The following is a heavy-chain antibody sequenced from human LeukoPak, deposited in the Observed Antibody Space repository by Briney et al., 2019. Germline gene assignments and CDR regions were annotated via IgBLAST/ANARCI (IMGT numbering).Heavy chain of an antibody. J-gene: IGHJ5*02. Sequence: SVTVSCTASGGTFSSYAISWVRQAPGQGLEWMGGIIPIFGTANYAQKFQGRVTITADESTSTAYMELSSLRSEDTAVYYCAVQEGRGYYYDSSGYYNNWFDPWGQGTLVTVSS. D-gene: IGHD3-22*01. V-gene: IGHV1-69*13. CDR1: GGTFSSYA. CDR2: IIPIFGTA. CDR3: AVQEGRGYYYDSSGYYNNWFDP.